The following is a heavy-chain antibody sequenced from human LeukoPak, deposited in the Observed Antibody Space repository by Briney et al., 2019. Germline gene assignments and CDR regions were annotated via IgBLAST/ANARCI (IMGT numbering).Heavy chain of an antibody. Sequence: GGSLRLSCAASGFTFSSYAMHWVRQAPGKGLEWVAVISYDGSNKYYADSVKGRFTISRDNSKNTLYLQMSSLRAEDTAVYYCARDSISVAGIIDYWGQGTLVTVSS. CDR3: ARDSISVAGIIDY. CDR2: ISYDGSNK. D-gene: IGHD6-19*01. J-gene: IGHJ4*02. CDR1: GFTFSSYA. V-gene: IGHV3-30*04.